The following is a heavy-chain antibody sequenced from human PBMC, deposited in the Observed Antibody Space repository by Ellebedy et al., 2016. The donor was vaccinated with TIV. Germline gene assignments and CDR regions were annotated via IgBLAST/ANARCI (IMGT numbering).Heavy chain of an antibody. CDR1: GGSISSYY. J-gene: IGHJ4*02. Sequence: SETLSLXXTVSGGSISSYYWSWIRQPPGKGLEWIGYIYYSGSTNYNPSLKSRVTLSVDRSKTQFSLKLSSVTAADTAVYYCARGKIEGGGYDWGLDYWGQGALVTVSS. D-gene: IGHD5-12*01. V-gene: IGHV4-59*12. CDR3: ARGKIEGGGYDWGLDY. CDR2: IYYSGST.